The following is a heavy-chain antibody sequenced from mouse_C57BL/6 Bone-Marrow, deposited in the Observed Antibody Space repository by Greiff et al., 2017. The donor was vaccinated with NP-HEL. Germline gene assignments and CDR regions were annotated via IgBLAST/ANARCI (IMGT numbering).Heavy chain of an antibody. D-gene: IGHD2-1*01. V-gene: IGHV1-20*01. CDR2: INPYNGDT. J-gene: IGHJ2*01. Sequence: VQLQQSGPELVKPGDSVKISCKASGYSFTGYFMNWVMQSHGKSLEWIGRINPYNGDTFYNQKFKGKATLTVDKSSSTAHMELRSLTSEDSAVYYCARSTGNYRPFDYWGQGTTLTVSS. CDR1: GYSFTGYF. CDR3: ARSTGNYRPFDY.